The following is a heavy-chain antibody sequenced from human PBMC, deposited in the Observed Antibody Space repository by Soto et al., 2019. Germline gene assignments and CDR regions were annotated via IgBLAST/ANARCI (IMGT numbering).Heavy chain of an antibody. J-gene: IGHJ4*02. CDR3: ASGIQAQLPDLVTIFGVPLPYYFDY. CDR2: INPNSGGT. V-gene: IGHV1-2*02. D-gene: IGHD3-3*01. Sequence: ASVKVSFKASGYTFTGYYMHWVRQAPGQGLEWMGWINPNSGGTNYAQKFQGRVTMTRDTSISTAYMELSRLRSDDTAVYYCASGIQAQLPDLVTIFGVPLPYYFDYWGQGTLVTVSS. CDR1: GYTFTGYY.